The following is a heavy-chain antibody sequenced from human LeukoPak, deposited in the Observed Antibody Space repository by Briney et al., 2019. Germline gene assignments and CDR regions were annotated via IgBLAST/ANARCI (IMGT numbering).Heavy chain of an antibody. CDR3: AQTTGGY. J-gene: IGHJ4*02. V-gene: IGHV4-30-2*01. CDR1: GGSISSGGYS. CDR2: INHSGST. D-gene: IGHD4-17*01. Sequence: SETLSLTCAVSGGSISSGGYSWSWIRQPPGKGLEWIGEINHSGSTNYNPSLKSRVTISVDTSKNQYSLKLSSVTAADTAVYYCAQTTGGYGGQGTLVTVSS.